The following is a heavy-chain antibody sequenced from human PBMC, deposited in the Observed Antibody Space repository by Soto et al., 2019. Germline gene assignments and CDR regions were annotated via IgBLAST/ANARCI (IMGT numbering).Heavy chain of an antibody. J-gene: IGHJ6*02. CDR3: ARSRDGYSFYFYYGMDV. Sequence: GGSLRLSCAASGFTFSSYGMHWFRQAPVNGLEWIALILHDGSAEYYADSVKGRFTISRDNSKSTLYLQMNSLRAEDTAVYYCARSRDGYSFYFYYGMDVWGQGTTVTVSS. D-gene: IGHD4-4*01. V-gene: IGHV3-30*03. CDR1: GFTFSSYG. CDR2: ILHDGSAE.